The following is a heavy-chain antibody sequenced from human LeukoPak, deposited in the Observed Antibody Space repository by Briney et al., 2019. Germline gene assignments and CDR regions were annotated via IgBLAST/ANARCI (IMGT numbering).Heavy chain of an antibody. CDR2: INPDGSTT. D-gene: IGHD1-26*01. J-gene: IGHJ4*02. CDR1: GFTFSSYW. V-gene: IGHV3-74*01. CDR3: AREEVGAFDY. Sequence: GGSLRLSCAASGFTFSSYWMHWVRQAPGKGLVWVSRINPDGSTTNYADSVKGRFTVSRDNAKNTLYLQMNSLRAEDTAVYYCAREEVGAFDYWGQGTLVTVSS.